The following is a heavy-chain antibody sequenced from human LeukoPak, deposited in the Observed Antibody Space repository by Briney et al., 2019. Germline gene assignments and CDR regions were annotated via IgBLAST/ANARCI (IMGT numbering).Heavy chain of an antibody. CDR1: GGSISSYC. CDR3: ARVYYYYYMDV. CDR2: IYYSGST. J-gene: IGHJ6*03. Sequence: SETLSLTRTVSGGSISSYCWSWSRQPAGKGLKWIGYIYYSGSTNYNPSLKSRVTISVDTSKNQFSLKMSSVAAADTAVYYCARVYYYYYMDVWGKGTTVTVSS. V-gene: IGHV4-59*01.